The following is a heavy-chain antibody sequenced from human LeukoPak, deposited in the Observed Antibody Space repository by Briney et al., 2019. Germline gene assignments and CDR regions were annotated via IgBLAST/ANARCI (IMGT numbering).Heavy chain of an antibody. V-gene: IGHV4-59*01. J-gene: IGHJ4*02. D-gene: IGHD6-19*01. CDR3: AGAFGYSSGWGPFDY. CDR1: GGSISSYY. Sequence: SETLSLTCTVSGGSISSYYWSWIRQPPGKGLEWIGYIYYSGSTNYSPSLKSRVTISVDTSKNQFSLKLSSVTAADTAVYYCAGAFGYSSGWGPFDYWGQGTLVTVSS. CDR2: IYYSGST.